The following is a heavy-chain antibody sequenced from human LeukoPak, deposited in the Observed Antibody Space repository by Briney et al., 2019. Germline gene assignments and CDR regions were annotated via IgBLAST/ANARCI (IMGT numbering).Heavy chain of an antibody. D-gene: IGHD5-12*01. CDR2: INPNSGGT. CDR3: ARSGYSGYDYTPSFDY. Sequence: ASVKVSCKASGYTFTGYYMHWVRQAPGQGLEWMGWINPNSGGTNYAQKFQGRVTMTRDTSISTAYMELSRLRSDDTAVYYCARSGYSGYDYTPSFDYWGQGTLVTVSS. CDR1: GYTFTGYY. V-gene: IGHV1-2*02. J-gene: IGHJ4*02.